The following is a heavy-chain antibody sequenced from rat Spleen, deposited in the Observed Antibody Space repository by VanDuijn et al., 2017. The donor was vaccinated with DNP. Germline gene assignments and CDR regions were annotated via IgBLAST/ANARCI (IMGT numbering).Heavy chain of an antibody. D-gene: IGHD1-12*02. Sequence: VQLQESGPGFVKPSQSLSLTCSVTGHSITSSYRWNWIRKFPGDKLEWLGYINNAGSANYNPSLKSRISITRDTSKNQFFLQVNSVTTEDTATYYCARSYYDGSYYYGNWGRGVMVTVSS. CDR2: INNAGSA. J-gene: IGHJ2*01. CDR3: ARSYYDGSYYYGN. CDR1: GHSITSSYR. V-gene: IGHV3-3*01.